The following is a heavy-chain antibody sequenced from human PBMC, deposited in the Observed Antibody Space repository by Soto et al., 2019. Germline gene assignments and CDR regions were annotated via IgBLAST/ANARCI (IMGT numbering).Heavy chain of an antibody. V-gene: IGHV3-53*01. CDR1: GFTVSSNY. CDR3: AKDLGYYDSSGYPGY. J-gene: IGHJ4*02. CDR2: IYSGGST. Sequence: GGSLRLSCAASGFTVSSNYMSWVRQAPGKGLEWVSVIYSGGSTYYADSVKGRFTISRDNSKNTLYLQMNSLRAEDTAVYYCAKDLGYYDSSGYPGYWGQGTLVTVSS. D-gene: IGHD3-22*01.